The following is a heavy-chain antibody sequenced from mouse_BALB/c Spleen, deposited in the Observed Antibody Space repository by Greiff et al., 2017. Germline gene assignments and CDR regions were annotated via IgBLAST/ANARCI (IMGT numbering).Heavy chain of an antibody. V-gene: IGHV1S56*01. CDR2: IYPGNVNT. CDR3: ARSDYGYDADGSWFAY. D-gene: IGHD2-2*01. J-gene: IGHJ3*01. Sequence: VQLQQSGPELVKPGASVRISCKASGYTFTSYYIHWVKQRPGQGLEWIGWIYPGNVNTKYNEKFKGKATLTADKSSSTAYMQLSSLTSEDSAVYFCARSDYGYDADGSWFAYWGQGTLVTVSA. CDR1: GYTFTSYY.